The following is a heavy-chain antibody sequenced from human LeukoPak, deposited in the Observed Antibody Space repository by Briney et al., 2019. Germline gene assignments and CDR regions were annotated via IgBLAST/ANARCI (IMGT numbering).Heavy chain of an antibody. CDR1: GGTFSSYA. CDR3: ARGTTSGYSYGLLDY. J-gene: IGHJ4*02. CDR2: IIPIFGTA. Sequence: ASVKVSCKASGGTFSSYAISWVRQAPGQGLEWMGGIIPIFGTANHAQKFQGRVTITADESTSTAYMELSSLRSEDTAVYYCARGTTSGYSYGLLDYWGQGTLVTVSS. V-gene: IGHV1-69*13. D-gene: IGHD5-18*01.